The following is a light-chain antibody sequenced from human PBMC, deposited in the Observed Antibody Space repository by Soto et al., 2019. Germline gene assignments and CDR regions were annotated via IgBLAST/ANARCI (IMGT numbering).Light chain of an antibody. J-gene: IGKJ1*01. CDR1: QGISNY. CDR3: QRYNSAPWT. Sequence: DIQMTKSPSSLSASVGDRVNITCRASQGISNYLAWYQQKPGKVPKLLIYAASTLQSGVPSRFSGSGSGTDFTLTISSLQPEDVATYYCQRYNSAPWTLGQGTKVELK. V-gene: IGKV1-27*01. CDR2: AAS.